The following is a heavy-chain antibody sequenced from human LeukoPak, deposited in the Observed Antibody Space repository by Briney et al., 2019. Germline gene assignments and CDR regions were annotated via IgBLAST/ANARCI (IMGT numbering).Heavy chain of an antibody. V-gene: IGHV1-46*01. D-gene: IGHD5-24*01. Sequence: ASVKVSCKASGYTFTSYYMHWVRQAPGQGLEWMGIINPSGGSTSYAQKFQGRVTMTRETSTSTVYMELSSLRSEDTAVYYCARDIPTQWLHPPYNWFDPWGQGTQVTVSS. CDR3: ARDIPTQWLHPPYNWFDP. CDR1: GYTFTSYY. J-gene: IGHJ5*02. CDR2: INPSGGST.